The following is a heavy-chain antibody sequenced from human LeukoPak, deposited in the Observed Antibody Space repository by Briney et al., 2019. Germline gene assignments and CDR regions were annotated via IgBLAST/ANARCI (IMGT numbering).Heavy chain of an antibody. Sequence: GGSLRLSCAASGFTFSDYYMSWIRQAPGKGLEWVSYISSSGSTIYYADSVKGRFTISRDNAKNSLYLQMNSLRAEDTAVYYCARIVVVTATQFDYWGQGTLVTVSS. CDR3: ARIVVVTATQFDY. D-gene: IGHD2-21*02. CDR2: ISSSGSTI. J-gene: IGHJ4*02. CDR1: GFTFSDYY. V-gene: IGHV3-11*01.